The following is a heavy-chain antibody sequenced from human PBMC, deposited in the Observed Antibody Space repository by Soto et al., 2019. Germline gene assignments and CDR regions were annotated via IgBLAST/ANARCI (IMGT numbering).Heavy chain of an antibody. CDR1: GFTFISYA. J-gene: IGHJ4*02. Sequence: EVQLLESGGGLVQPGGSLRLSCAASGFTFISYAMTWVRQAQGKGLEWVSTMRGSGGGTYYADSVKGRFTISRDNAKNTLYLQINSLGAEETAMYHWAKYDDYNYYFDYWGQGTLVSV. D-gene: IGHD4-4*01. CDR3: AKYDDYNYYFDY. V-gene: IGHV3-23*01. CDR2: MRGSGGGT.